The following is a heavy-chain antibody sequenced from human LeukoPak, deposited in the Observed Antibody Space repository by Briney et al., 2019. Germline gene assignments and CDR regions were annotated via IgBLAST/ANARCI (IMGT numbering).Heavy chain of an antibody. Sequence: PGGSLRLSCEASGFNFNNYGMHWVRQAPGKGLEWVAFIRYDGSNKYYTDSVKGRFTISRDNSKNTLYLQMNSLRAEDTAVYYCARGTPWYYDSSGHEYGDDYWGQGTLVTVSS. CDR2: IRYDGSNK. CDR3: ARGTPWYYDSSGHEYGDDY. V-gene: IGHV3-30*02. CDR1: GFNFNNYG. J-gene: IGHJ4*02. D-gene: IGHD3-22*01.